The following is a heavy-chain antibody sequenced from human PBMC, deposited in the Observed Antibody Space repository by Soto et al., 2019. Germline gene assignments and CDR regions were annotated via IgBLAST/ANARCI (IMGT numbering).Heavy chain of an antibody. D-gene: IGHD3-22*01. CDR3: ASEILVVVPQSGAFDI. CDR2: IYYSGST. V-gene: IGHV4-30-4*01. CDR1: GGSISSGDYY. J-gene: IGHJ3*02. Sequence: QVQLQESGPGLVKPSQTLSLTCTVSGGSISSGDYYWSWIRQPPGKGLEWIGYIYYSGSTYYNPFLKRRVTISVDSSKNQFSLKLSSVTAADTAVYYCASEILVVVPQSGAFDIWGQGTMVTVSS.